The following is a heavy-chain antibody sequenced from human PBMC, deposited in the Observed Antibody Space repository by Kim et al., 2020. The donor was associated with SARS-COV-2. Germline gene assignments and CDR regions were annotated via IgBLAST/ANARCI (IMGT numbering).Heavy chain of an antibody. D-gene: IGHD3-10*01. CDR2: SRNKRYSYTT. CDR3: VRGITVGSIVYVDY. J-gene: IGHJ4*02. Sequence: GSLRLSCAASGFIFSDHYIDWVRQAPGKGLEWVGRSRNKRYSYTTEYAASVRGRFTTSRDDSKDSLYLQMNSLKIEDTAIYYCVRGITVGSIVYVDYWGRGALVTVSS. CDR1: GFIFSDHY. V-gene: IGHV3-72*01.